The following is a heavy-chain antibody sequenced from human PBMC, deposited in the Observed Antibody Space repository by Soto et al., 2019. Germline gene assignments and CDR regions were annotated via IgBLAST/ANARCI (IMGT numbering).Heavy chain of an antibody. V-gene: IGHV4-59*01. CDR1: GGSISSYY. CDR3: ARGTYYFDY. CDR2: IYYSGST. Sequence: KTSETLSLTCTVSGGSISSYYWNWIRQPPGKGLEWIGYIYYSGSTNYNPSLKGRVTISVDTSKNQFSLKLSSVTAADTAVYYCARGTYYFDYWGQGTLVTVSS. D-gene: IGHD3-10*01. J-gene: IGHJ4*02.